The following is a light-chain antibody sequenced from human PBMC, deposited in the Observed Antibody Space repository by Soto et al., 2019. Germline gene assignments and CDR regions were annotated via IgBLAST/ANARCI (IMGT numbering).Light chain of an antibody. CDR3: CTDAGSYKV. J-gene: IGLJ1*01. CDR1: SSDVGAYDY. V-gene: IGLV2-11*01. CDR2: HVS. Sequence: QSALTQPRSVSGSPGQSVTISCTGTSSDVGAYDYVSWYQQHPGKAPKLLIYHVSKRPSGVPDRFSGSKSGNTASLTISGLQAEDEADYYCCTDAGSYKVFGIGTQVTVL.